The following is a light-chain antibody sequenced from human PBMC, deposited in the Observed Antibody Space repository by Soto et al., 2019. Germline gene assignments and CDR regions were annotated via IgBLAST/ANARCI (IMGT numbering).Light chain of an antibody. CDR1: SSNIGSHT. Sequence: QSVLTQPPSTSGTPGQRVAISCSGTSSNIGSHTVNWYQQLPGTAPKLLIYGDDQRPSGVPDRFSGSKSGTSASLAISGLHPEDEVDYYCASWDDRLNGPVFGGGTKLTVL. J-gene: IGLJ3*02. CDR3: ASWDDRLNGPV. V-gene: IGLV1-44*01. CDR2: GDD.